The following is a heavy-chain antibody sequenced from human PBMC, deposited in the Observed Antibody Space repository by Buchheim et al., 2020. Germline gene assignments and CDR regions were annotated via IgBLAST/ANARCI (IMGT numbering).Heavy chain of an antibody. J-gene: IGHJ6*02. D-gene: IGHD2-8*02. V-gene: IGHV3-7*01. CDR2: IKQDGSEK. Sequence: EVQLVESGGGLVQPGGSLRLSCAASGFTFSSYWTSWVRQAPGKGLEWVANIKQDGSEKYYVDSVKGRFTISRDNAKNSLSLQMNSLRAEDTAVYYCARLSLVYGMDVWGQGTT. CDR3: ARLSLVYGMDV. CDR1: GFTFSSYW.